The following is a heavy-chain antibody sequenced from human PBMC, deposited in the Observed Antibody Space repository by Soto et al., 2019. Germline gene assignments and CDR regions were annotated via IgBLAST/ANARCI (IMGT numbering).Heavy chain of an antibody. Sequence: GGSLRLSCAASGFTFSSYDMHWVRQATGKGLEWVSAIGTAGDTYYPGSVKGRFTISRENAKNSLYLQMNSLRAEDTAVYYCARSLIEGVYCSGGSCYSYGMDVWGQGTTVTVSS. CDR3: ARSLIEGVYCSGGSCYSYGMDV. J-gene: IGHJ6*02. D-gene: IGHD2-15*01. CDR2: IGTAGDT. CDR1: GFTFSSYD. V-gene: IGHV3-13*01.